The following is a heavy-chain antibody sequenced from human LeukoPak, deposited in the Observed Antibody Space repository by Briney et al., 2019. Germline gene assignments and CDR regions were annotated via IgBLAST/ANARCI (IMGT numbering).Heavy chain of an antibody. Sequence: GASVKVSCKTSGYTFTSNWMHWVRQAPGQGLEWMGIINPNGGSTFYPQKFQGRITVTRDTSSSTVYMELSSLRSEDTAVYYCARDHSSEEESWWLDPWGQGTLVTVSS. J-gene: IGHJ5*02. CDR1: GYTFTSNW. CDR3: ARDHSSEEESWWLDP. D-gene: IGHD2/OR15-2a*01. V-gene: IGHV1-46*01. CDR2: INPNGGST.